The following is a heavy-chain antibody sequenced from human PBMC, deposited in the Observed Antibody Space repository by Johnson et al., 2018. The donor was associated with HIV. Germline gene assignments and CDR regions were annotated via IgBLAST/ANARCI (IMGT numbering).Heavy chain of an antibody. CDR2: ISYDGSNK. D-gene: IGHD3-22*01. J-gene: IGHJ3*02. CDR3: ARGGYYYDSYDAFDI. Sequence: VQLVESGGGLVQPGRSLRLSCAASGFTFSSYAMHWVRQAPGKGLEWVAVISYDGSNKYYADSVKGRFTISRDNSKNTLYLQMNSLRAEDTAVYYCARGGYYYDSYDAFDIWGQGTMVTVSS. CDR1: GFTFSSYA. V-gene: IGHV3-30*04.